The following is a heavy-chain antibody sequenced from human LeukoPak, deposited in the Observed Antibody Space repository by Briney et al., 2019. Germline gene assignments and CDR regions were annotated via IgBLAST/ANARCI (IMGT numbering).Heavy chain of an antibody. CDR1: GFTFSSYG. CDR3: AKDFSSRSPGRSSWDGDY. V-gene: IGHV3-30*18. Sequence: PGGSLRLSCAASGFTFSSYGMHWVRQAPGKGLEGVAVISYDGSNKYYADSVKGRFTISRDNSKNTLYLQMNSLRAEDTAVYYCAKDFSSRSPGRSSWDGDYWGQGTLVTVSS. CDR2: ISYDGSNK. D-gene: IGHD6-13*01. J-gene: IGHJ4*02.